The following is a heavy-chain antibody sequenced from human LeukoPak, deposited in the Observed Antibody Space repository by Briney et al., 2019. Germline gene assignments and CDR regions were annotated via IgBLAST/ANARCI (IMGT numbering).Heavy chain of an antibody. CDR2: INHSGST. V-gene: IGHV4-34*01. CDR1: GGSFSGYY. Sequence: SETLSLTCAVYGGSFSGYYWSWIRQPPGKGLEWIGEINHSGSTNYSPSLKSRVTISVDTSKNQFSLKLSSVTAADTAVYYCARGDYVYWFDPWGQGTLVSVSS. CDR3: ARGDYVYWFDP. J-gene: IGHJ5*02. D-gene: IGHD3-16*01.